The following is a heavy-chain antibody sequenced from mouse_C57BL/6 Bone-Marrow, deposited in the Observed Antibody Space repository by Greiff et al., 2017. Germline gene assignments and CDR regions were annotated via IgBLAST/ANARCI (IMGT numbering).Heavy chain of an antibody. Sequence: QVQLKQPGAELVKPGASVKLSCKASGYTFTSYWMHWVQQRPGRGLEWIGRIDPNSGGTKYNEKFKSKATLTVDKPSSTAYMQLSSLTSEDSAVYYCARSEPYFDDWGQGSTLTVSS. V-gene: IGHV1-72*01. J-gene: IGHJ2*01. D-gene: IGHD6-1*01. CDR2: IDPNSGGT. CDR3: ARSEPYFDD. CDR1: GYTFTSYW.